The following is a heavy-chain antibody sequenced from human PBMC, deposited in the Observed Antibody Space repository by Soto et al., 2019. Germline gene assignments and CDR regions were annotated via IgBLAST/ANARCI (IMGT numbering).Heavy chain of an antibody. D-gene: IGHD2-2*03. CDR2: IWYDGSNK. J-gene: IGHJ2*01. CDR3: ARSDGYCSSTSCYAWYFDL. Sequence: QVQLVESGGGVVQPGRSLRLSCAASGFTFSSYGMHWVRQAPGKGLEWVAVIWYDGSNKYYADSVKGRFTISRDNSKNTMYLQMNGLRAEDTAVYYCARSDGYCSSTSCYAWYFDLWGRGTLVTVSS. CDR1: GFTFSSYG. V-gene: IGHV3-33*01.